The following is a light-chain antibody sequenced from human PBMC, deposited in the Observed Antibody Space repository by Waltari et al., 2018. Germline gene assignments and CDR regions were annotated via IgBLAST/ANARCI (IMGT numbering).Light chain of an antibody. Sequence: SFDLTQPLSVSVALGQTARLTCGGDNIGSRNVHWYQQKPGQAPVLVIYRDNNRPSGIRERFSGSNSGNTATLSISRAQAGDEADYFCQVWDSSSNAVFGGGTKLTVL. J-gene: IGLJ2*01. CDR2: RDN. V-gene: IGLV3-9*01. CDR1: NIGSRN. CDR3: QVWDSSSNAV.